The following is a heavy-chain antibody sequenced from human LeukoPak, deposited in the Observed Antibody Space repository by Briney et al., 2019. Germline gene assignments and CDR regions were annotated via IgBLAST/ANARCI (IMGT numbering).Heavy chain of an antibody. Sequence: GGSLRLSCAASGFSFSDYYMTWIRQAPGKGLEWISYISSSGTAIYYADFVKGRFTISRDNAKNSLYLQINSLRRDDTAVYYCARDVGATTSAVFDIWGQGTMATVSS. J-gene: IGHJ3*02. CDR1: GFSFSDYY. CDR3: ARDVGATTSAVFDI. V-gene: IGHV3-11*01. D-gene: IGHD1-26*01. CDR2: ISSSGTAI.